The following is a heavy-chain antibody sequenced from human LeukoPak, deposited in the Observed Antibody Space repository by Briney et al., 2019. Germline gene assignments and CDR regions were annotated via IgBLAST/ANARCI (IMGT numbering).Heavy chain of an antibody. Sequence: GGSLRLSCAASGFTVSDNYMSWVRQAPGKGLEWVSVMYSRGDTYYANSVKGRFTFSRDISKNTLYLQMNVLRNEDTAMYYCARDAPQVPAAGVLASWGQGTLVIVSS. J-gene: IGHJ5*02. CDR1: GFTVSDNY. CDR2: MYSRGDT. D-gene: IGHD6-13*01. V-gene: IGHV3-53*01. CDR3: ARDAPQVPAAGVLAS.